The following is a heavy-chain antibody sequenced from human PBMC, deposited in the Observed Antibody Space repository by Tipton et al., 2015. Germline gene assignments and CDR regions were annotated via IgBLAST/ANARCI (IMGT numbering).Heavy chain of an antibody. CDR2: IYYTDYT. J-gene: IGHJ4*02. V-gene: IGHV4-39*01. D-gene: IGHD2-15*01. Sequence: TLSLTCSVSGGSISSSRYYWGWIRQPPGKGLEWIGSIYYTDYTYYNPSLKSRVTISIDMSKNLFSLKLSSVTAADTALYYCARITIPATPALGSLDYWGQGALVTVSS. CDR1: GGSISSSRYY. CDR3: ARITIPATPALGSLDY.